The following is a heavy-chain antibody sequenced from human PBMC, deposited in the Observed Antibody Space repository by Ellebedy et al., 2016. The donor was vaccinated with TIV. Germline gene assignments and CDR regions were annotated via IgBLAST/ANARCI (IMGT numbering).Heavy chain of an antibody. Sequence: GESLKISCAASGFSVSSNYMTWVRQAPGKGLEWVSVIYSGNNTHYADSVKGRFTISRDNFKNSVYLQMDRLRVEDTALYYCVRERMPLPTWGQGTLVTVSS. CDR3: VRERMPLPT. J-gene: IGHJ5*02. D-gene: IGHD2-2*01. CDR1: GFSVSSNY. CDR2: IYSGNNT. V-gene: IGHV3-66*01.